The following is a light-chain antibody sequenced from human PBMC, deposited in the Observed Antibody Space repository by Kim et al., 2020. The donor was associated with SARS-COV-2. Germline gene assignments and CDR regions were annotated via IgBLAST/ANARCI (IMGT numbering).Light chain of an antibody. Sequence: SPGERATLSCRASQSVSSNYVAWYQQKPGQAPRLLIYGASSRTTGIPDRFNGSGSGTDFTLTISRLEPEDFAVYYCHQYGSSPRTFGQGTKVDIK. J-gene: IGKJ1*01. CDR2: GAS. CDR1: QSVSSNY. V-gene: IGKV3-20*01. CDR3: HQYGSSPRT.